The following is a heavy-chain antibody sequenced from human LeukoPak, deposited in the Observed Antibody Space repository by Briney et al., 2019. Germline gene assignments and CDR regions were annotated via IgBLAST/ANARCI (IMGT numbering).Heavy chain of an antibody. V-gene: IGHV3-7*01. CDR2: LHADGNEK. CDR3: ARGGYSFDY. D-gene: IGHD5-12*01. Sequence: PGGSLRLSCAAYGFSLSGYWMSWVRQAPGKGLEWVARLHADGNEKNFVHSVKGRFTVSRDNAKNSLYLQMNSLRVDDTAVYYCARGGYSFDYLGQGTLVTVSS. CDR1: GFSLSGYW. J-gene: IGHJ4*02.